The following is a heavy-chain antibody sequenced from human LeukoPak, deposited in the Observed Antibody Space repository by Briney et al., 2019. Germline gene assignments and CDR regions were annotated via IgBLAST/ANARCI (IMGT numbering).Heavy chain of an antibody. V-gene: IGHV4-59*08. D-gene: IGHD3-22*01. J-gene: IGHJ6*02. CDR2: IYYSGST. Sequence: SETLSLTCTVSGGSISSYYWSWIRQPPGKGLEWIGYIYYSGSTNYNPSLKSRVTISVDTSKNQFSLKLSSATAADTAVYYCARHMYYYDSSGYFFGRVGYYYYGMDVWGQGTTVTVSS. CDR3: ARHMYYYDSSGYFFGRVGYYYYGMDV. CDR1: GGSISSYY.